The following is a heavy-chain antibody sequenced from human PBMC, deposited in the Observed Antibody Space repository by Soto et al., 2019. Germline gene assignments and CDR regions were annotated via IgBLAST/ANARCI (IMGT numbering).Heavy chain of an antibody. J-gene: IGHJ6*02. CDR2: INPSGGST. Sequence: QVQLVQSGAEVKKPGASVKVSCKASGYTFTSYYMHWVRQAPGQGLEWMGIINPSGGSTSYAQKFQGRVTMTRDTSTSTVYMELSSLRSEDTAVYYCASTYYDSSGTYYYYYGMDVWGQGTTVTVSS. CDR3: ASTYYDSSGTYYYYYGMDV. V-gene: IGHV1-46*01. CDR1: GYTFTSYY. D-gene: IGHD3-22*01.